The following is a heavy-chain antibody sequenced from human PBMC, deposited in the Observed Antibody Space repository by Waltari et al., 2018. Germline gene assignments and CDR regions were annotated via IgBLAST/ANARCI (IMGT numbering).Heavy chain of an antibody. CDR3: ARVIAAAGTNYYYYMDV. Sequence: QVQLVQSGAEVKKPGSSVKVSCKASGGTFSSYAISWVRQAPGQGLEWMGVIIPIFGTANYAKKCQGRVTITADESTSTAYMELSSLRSEDTAVYYCARVIAAAGTNYYYYMDVWGKGTTVTISS. J-gene: IGHJ6*03. CDR1: GGTFSSYA. CDR2: IIPIFGTA. D-gene: IGHD6-13*01. V-gene: IGHV1-69*12.